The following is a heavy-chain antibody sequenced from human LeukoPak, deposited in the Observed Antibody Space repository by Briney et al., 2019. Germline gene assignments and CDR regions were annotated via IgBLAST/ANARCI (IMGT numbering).Heavy chain of an antibody. D-gene: IGHD1-26*01. Sequence: GGSLRLSCAASGFTFSSYGMHWVRQAPGKGLEWVAVIRYDGSNKYYADSVKGRFTISRDNSKNTLYLQMNSLRAEDTAVYYCARDQHAKWEPPGPLDYWGQGTLVTVSS. CDR2: IRYDGSNK. V-gene: IGHV3-33*01. CDR3: ARDQHAKWEPPGPLDY. CDR1: GFTFSSYG. J-gene: IGHJ4*02.